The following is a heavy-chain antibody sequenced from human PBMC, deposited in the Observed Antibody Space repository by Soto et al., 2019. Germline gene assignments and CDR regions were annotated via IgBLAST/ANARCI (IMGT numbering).Heavy chain of an antibody. CDR2: IIPIFGTA. Sequence: QVQLVQSGAEVKKPGSSVKVSCNASGGTFSSYAISWVRQAPGQGLEWMGGIIPIFGTANYAQKFQGRGTITADESTSTAYMELCSLRSEDTAVYYCAGRGRVDTAMVTIFYYYYYGMDVWGQGTTVTVSS. J-gene: IGHJ6*02. CDR1: GGTFSSYA. V-gene: IGHV1-69*01. D-gene: IGHD5-18*01. CDR3: AGRGRVDTAMVTIFYYYYYGMDV.